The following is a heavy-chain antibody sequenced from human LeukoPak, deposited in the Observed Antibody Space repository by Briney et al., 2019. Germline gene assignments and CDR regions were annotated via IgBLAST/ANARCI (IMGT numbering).Heavy chain of an antibody. CDR2: IKQDGSEK. V-gene: IGHV3-7*01. Sequence: GGSLRLSCAASGFTLTSNWMTWVRQAPGKGLEWVANIKQDGSEKYYVDSVKGRFTISRDNAKNSLYLQMNSLRAEDTAVYYCARVQDEGREWEPPSYWYMDVWGKGTTVTVSS. D-gene: IGHD1-26*01. CDR1: GFTLTSNW. J-gene: IGHJ6*03. CDR3: ARVQDEGREWEPPSYWYMDV.